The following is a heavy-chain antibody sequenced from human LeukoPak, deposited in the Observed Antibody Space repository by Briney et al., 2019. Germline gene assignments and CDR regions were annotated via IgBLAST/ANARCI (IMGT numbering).Heavy chain of an antibody. V-gene: IGHV3-7*01. CDR2: IKQDGSEK. D-gene: IGHD5-12*01. CDR3: ARVPARGYDSVAFDI. CDR1: GFTFSSYW. J-gene: IGHJ3*02. Sequence: GGSLRLSCAASGFTFSSYWMHWVRQAPGKGLEWVANIKQDGSEKYYVDSVKGRFTISRDNAKNSLYLQMNSLRVEDTAVYYCARVPARGYDSVAFDIWGQGTMVTVSS.